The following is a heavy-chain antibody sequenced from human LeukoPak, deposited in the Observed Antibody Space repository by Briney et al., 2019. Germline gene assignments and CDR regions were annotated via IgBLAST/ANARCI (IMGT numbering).Heavy chain of an antibody. CDR1: GFTFSSYS. V-gene: IGHV3-21*01. Sequence: GGSLRLSCAASGFTFSSYSMNWVRQAPGKGLEWVSSISSSSSYIYYADSVKGRFTISRDNAKNSLYLQMNSLRAEDTAVYYCARVRLSSGWFFDYWGQGTLVTVSS. CDR3: ARVRLSSGWFFDY. D-gene: IGHD6-19*01. CDR2: ISSSSSYI. J-gene: IGHJ4*02.